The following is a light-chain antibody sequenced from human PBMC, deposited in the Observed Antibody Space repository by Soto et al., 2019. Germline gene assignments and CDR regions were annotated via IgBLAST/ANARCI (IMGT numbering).Light chain of an antibody. V-gene: IGKV3-11*01. Sequence: EIVLTQSPATLSLSPGERATLSCRASQSVSTYVAWYQQKPGQAPRLVLYHASNRATGIPARFSGSGSETDFTLTISILEPEDFAVYYCQQRDNRPYTFGQGTRLEI. J-gene: IGKJ2*01. CDR2: HAS. CDR3: QQRDNRPYT. CDR1: QSVSTY.